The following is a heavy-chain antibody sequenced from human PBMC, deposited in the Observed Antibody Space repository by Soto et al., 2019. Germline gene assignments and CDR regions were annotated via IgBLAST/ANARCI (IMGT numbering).Heavy chain of an antibody. J-gene: IGHJ6*02. V-gene: IGHV3-64D*06. D-gene: IGHD2-2*02. CDR3: VKGPYCISTSCYTGYYVMDV. Sequence: GGSLRLSCSASGFTFSSYAMHWVRQAPGKGLEYVSAISSNGGSTYYADSVKGRFTISRDNSKNTLYLQMSSLRAEDTAVYYCVKGPYCISTSCYTGYYVMDVWGQGTTVTVSS. CDR2: ISSNGGST. CDR1: GFTFSSYA.